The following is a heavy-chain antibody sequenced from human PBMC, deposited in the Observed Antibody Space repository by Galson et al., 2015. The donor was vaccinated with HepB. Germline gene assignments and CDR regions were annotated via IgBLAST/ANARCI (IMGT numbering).Heavy chain of an antibody. CDR1: GYSFTGYS. J-gene: IGHJ2*01. V-gene: IGHV1-2*02. D-gene: IGHD6-6*01. CDR2: INPNTGGT. Sequence: SVKVSCKASGYSFTGYSLHWVRQAPGQGLEWMGSINPNTGGTNYAQKFQGRVTLTRDTSISTAYMESSSLISDDTAVYYCAREAFEYTRSSPHRLYWYFDLWGRGTLVTVSS. CDR3: AREAFEYTRSSPHRLYWYFDL.